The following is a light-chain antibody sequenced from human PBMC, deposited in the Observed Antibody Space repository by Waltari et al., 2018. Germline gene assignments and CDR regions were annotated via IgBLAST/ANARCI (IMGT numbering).Light chain of an antibody. CDR1: SDDIRAYNL. J-gene: IGLJ2*01. CDR3: ASDAKAFVLL. V-gene: IGLV2-14*01. Sequence: HSALTQPASVSGSPGQSISISCTGSSDDIRAYNLVSWYQKCPGKAPKLIIFGVNNRPAGGSHRFSASRCGVTASLTISGRQAEDEGEYYCASDAKAFVLLFGGGTKVS. CDR2: GVN.